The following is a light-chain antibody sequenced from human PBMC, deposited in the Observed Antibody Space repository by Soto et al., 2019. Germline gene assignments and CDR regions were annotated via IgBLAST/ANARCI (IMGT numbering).Light chain of an antibody. V-gene: IGKV3-15*01. Sequence: EIVMTQSPATLSVSTGERATLSCRASHSIGSSVAWYQQKPGQAPRLLFYHTSTRATGIPARFSGSGSGTEFTLTISSLQSEDFAVYYCQQFNIWPRTFGQGTKVDI. CDR2: HTS. CDR1: HSIGSS. J-gene: IGKJ1*01. CDR3: QQFNIWPRT.